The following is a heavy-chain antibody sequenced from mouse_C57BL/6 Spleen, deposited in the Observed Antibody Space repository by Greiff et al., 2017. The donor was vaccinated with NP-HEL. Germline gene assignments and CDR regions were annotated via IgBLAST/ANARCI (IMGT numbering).Heavy chain of an antibody. CDR1: GYTFTSYW. CDR2: IHPNSGST. CDR3: ARRGNDYVWFAY. Sequence: QVQLQQPGAELVKPGASVKLSCKASGYTFTSYWMHWVKQRPGQGLEWIGMIHPNSGSTNYNEKFKSKATLTVDKSSNTAYMQLSSLTSEDSAVYYCARRGNDYVWFAYWGQGTLVTVSA. V-gene: IGHV1-64*01. J-gene: IGHJ3*01. D-gene: IGHD2-4*01.